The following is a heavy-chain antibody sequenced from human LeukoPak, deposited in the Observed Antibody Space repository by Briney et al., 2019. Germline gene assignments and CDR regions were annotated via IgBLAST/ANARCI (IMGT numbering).Heavy chain of an antibody. Sequence: PSETLSLTCAVSGYSISSGYYWGWIRQPPGKGLEWIGSIYRSGSTYYNPSLKSRVTISVDTSKNQFSLKLSSVTAADTAVYYCARLQHYYYYMDVWGKGTTVTVSS. V-gene: IGHV4-38-2*01. CDR3: ARLQHYYYYMDV. CDR1: GYSISSGYY. D-gene: IGHD4-11*01. CDR2: IYRSGST. J-gene: IGHJ6*03.